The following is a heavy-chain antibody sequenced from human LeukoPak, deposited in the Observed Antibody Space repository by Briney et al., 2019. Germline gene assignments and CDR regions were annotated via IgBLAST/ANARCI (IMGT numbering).Heavy chain of an antibody. D-gene: IGHD4-23*01. V-gene: IGHV1-2*02. J-gene: IGHJ6*03. Sequence: ASVKVSYKASGYTFTGYYMHWVRQAPGQGLEWMGWINPNSGGTNYAQKFQGRVTMTRDTSISTAYMELSRLRSDDTAVYYCARGLGNPGGRYYYYYYMDVWGKGTTVTVSS. CDR2: INPNSGGT. CDR3: ARGLGNPGGRYYYYYYMDV. CDR1: GYTFTGYY.